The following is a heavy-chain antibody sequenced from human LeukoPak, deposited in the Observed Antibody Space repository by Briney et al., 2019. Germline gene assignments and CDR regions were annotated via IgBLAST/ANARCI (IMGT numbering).Heavy chain of an antibody. D-gene: IGHD4-17*01. CDR1: GGTFSSYA. Sequence: GASVKVSCKASGGTFSSYAISWVRQAPGQGLEWMGRIIPILGIANYAQKFQGRVTITADKSTSTAYMELSSLRSEDTAVYYCARAGPSGSGDYAYWGQGTLVTVSS. V-gene: IGHV1-69*04. J-gene: IGHJ4*02. CDR3: ARAGPSGSGDYAY. CDR2: IIPILGIA.